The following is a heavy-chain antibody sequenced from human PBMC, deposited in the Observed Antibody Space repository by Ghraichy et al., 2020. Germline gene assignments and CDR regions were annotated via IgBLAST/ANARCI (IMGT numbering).Heavy chain of an antibody. CDR1: GFTFSSYA. CDR3: AKDDLTVVVASTPSYFDY. CDR2: ISGSGGST. Sequence: GGSLRLSCAASGFTFSSYAMSWVRQAPGKGLEWVSAISGSGGSTYYADSVKGRFTISRDNSKNTLYLQMNSLRAEDTAVYYCAKDDLTVVVASTPSYFDYWGQGTLVTVSS. V-gene: IGHV3-23*01. D-gene: IGHD2-15*01. J-gene: IGHJ4*02.